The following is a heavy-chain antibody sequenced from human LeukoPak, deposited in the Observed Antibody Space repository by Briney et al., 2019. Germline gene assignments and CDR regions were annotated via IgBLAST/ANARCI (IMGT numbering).Heavy chain of an antibody. J-gene: IGHJ4*02. CDR2: INPSGGST. CDR3: ARGLRIGYCSGGSCSLGY. V-gene: IGHV1-46*01. D-gene: IGHD2-15*01. CDR1: GYTFTIYY. Sequence: ASVKVSFKASGYTFTIYYMHWVRQAPGQGLEWMGIINPSGGSTGYAQKFQGRVTMTRDTSTSTVYMELSSLRSEDAAVYYCARGLRIGYCSGGSCSLGYWGQGTLVTVSS.